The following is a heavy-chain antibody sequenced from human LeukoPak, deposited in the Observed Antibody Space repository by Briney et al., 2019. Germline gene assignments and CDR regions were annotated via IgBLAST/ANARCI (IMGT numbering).Heavy chain of an antibody. Sequence: EPSETLSLTRTXPXXSIXXXXXXXXXXXXGXXXXWIGYIYYSGSTNYNPSLKSRVTISVDTSKNQFSLKLSSVTAADTAVYYCARGQLEGLLFDWGQGTLVTVSS. D-gene: IGHD3-3*01. CDR3: ARGQLEGLLFD. J-gene: IGHJ4*02. CDR1: XXSIXXXX. CDR2: IYYSGST. V-gene: IGHV4-59*01.